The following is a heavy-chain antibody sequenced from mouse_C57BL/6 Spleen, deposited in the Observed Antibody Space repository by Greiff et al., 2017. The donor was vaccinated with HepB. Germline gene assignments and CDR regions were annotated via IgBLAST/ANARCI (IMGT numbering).Heavy chain of an antibody. Sequence: VQLQQSGPGLVQPSQSLSITCTVSGFSLTSYGVHWVRQSPGKGLEWLGVIWRGGSTDYNAAFMSRLSINKDNSKSQVFFKMNSMQADDTAKYYCAKKGYGNYFDYWGQGTTLTVSS. CDR2: IWRGGST. J-gene: IGHJ2*01. CDR3: AKKGYGNYFDY. CDR1: GFSLTSYG. V-gene: IGHV2-5*01. D-gene: IGHD2-10*02.